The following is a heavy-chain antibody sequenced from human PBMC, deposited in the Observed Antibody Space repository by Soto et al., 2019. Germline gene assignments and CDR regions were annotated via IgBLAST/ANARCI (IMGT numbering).Heavy chain of an antibody. CDR3: AHSVRGESCSGGTCYFFHY. CDR1: GFAVSSNGVG. D-gene: IGHD2-15*01. Sequence: QITLKESGPTLVKPTETLILTCTVSGFAVSSNGVGVGWIRQSPGKALEWLGLIYWDGDYRISPSLRGRLTSTKDSSKNQVVLTPTNMDHVDTGTYYSAHSVRGESCSGGTCYFFHYWGQGLLVTVSS. J-gene: IGHJ4*02. V-gene: IGHV2-5*02. CDR2: IYWDGDY.